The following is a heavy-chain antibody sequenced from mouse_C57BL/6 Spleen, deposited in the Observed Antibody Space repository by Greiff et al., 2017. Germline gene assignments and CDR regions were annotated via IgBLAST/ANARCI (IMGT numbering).Heavy chain of an antibody. J-gene: IGHJ1*03. Sequence: QVQLQQSGAELVRPGASVKLSCKASGYTFTDYYINWVKQRPGQGLEWIARIYPGSGNTYYNEKFKGKATLTAEKSSSTAYMQLSSLTSEDSAVYFGAREDGSSYWYFDVWGTGTTVTVSS. CDR2: IYPGSGNT. V-gene: IGHV1-76*01. D-gene: IGHD1-1*01. CDR1: GYTFTDYY. CDR3: AREDGSSYWYFDV.